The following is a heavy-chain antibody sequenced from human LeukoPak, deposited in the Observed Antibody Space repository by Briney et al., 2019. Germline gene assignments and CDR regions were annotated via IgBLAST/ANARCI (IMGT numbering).Heavy chain of an antibody. J-gene: IGHJ4*02. D-gene: IGHD6-6*01. Sequence: GGSLRLSCVDSGINFNTYVMNWVRQAPGKGLEWVASSSGSGDRRYYADSVKGRFTISRDNSNNTLFLQMDSLRAEDTAVYYCARGPNSNWSGLDFWGQGTLLTVSS. V-gene: IGHV3-23*01. CDR2: SSGSGDRR. CDR1: GINFNTYV. CDR3: ARGPNSNWSGLDF.